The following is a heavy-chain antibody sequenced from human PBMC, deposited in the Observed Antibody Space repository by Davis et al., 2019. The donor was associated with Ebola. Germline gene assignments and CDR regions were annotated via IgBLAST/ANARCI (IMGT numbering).Heavy chain of an antibody. CDR3: ARTKSIWGSYHWFDP. J-gene: IGHJ5*02. V-gene: IGHV1-8*01. Sequence: AASVKVSCKASGYTFTSYDINWVRQATGQGLEWMGWMNPNRGNTGYAQKFQGRVTMTRNTSISTAYMELSSLRSEDTAVYYCARTKSIWGSYHWFDPWGQGTLVTVSS. CDR1: GYTFTSYD. D-gene: IGHD3-16*02. CDR2: MNPNRGNT.